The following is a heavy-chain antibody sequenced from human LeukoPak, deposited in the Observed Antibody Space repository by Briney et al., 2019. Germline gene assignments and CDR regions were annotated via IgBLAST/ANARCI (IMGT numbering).Heavy chain of an antibody. Sequence: PSETLSLTCTVSGGSISSYYWTWIRQPPGKGLEWIGEINHSGSTNYNPSLKSRVTISVDMSKNQISLKLSSVTATDTAVYYCARGRYFDYRGQGTLVTVSS. CDR1: GGSISSYY. CDR3: ARGRYFDY. V-gene: IGHV4-34*01. J-gene: IGHJ4*02. CDR2: INHSGST.